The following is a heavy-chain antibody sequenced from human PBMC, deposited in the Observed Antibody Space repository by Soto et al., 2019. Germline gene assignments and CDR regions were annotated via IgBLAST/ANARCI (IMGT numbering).Heavy chain of an antibody. CDR3: ARWEQPLFDY. D-gene: IGHD1-26*01. CDR2: ISSDGNHK. V-gene: IGHV3-30-3*01. Sequence: QVKLVESGGGVVQPGRSLRLSCAASGFNVSAYTMHWVRQAPGKGLEWVAVISSDGNHKYYTDSVKGRFTISRDTSTNTLYRQMNSRIAEDTAVYYCARWEQPLFDYWGQGTLVTVSS. J-gene: IGHJ4*02. CDR1: GFNVSAYT.